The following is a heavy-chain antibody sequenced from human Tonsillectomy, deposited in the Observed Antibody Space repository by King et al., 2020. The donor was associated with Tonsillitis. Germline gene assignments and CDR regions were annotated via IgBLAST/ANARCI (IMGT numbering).Heavy chain of an antibody. CDR3: AEAVGYEDGGYYFDY. Sequence: VQLVESGGGLVQPGGSLRLSCAASGFTFSSYAMSWVRQAPGKGLEWVSSISGSGDSTYYADSVKGRFTVSRDNSKNTLYLQMNSLRAEDTAVYYCAEAVGYEDGGYYFDYWGQGALFTVSS. CDR1: GFTFSSYA. D-gene: IGHD2-8*02. J-gene: IGHJ4*02. V-gene: IGHV3-23*04. CDR2: ISGSGDST.